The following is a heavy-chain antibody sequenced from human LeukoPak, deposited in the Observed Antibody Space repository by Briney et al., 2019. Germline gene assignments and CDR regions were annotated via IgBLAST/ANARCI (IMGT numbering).Heavy chain of an antibody. D-gene: IGHD6-13*01. V-gene: IGHV4-59*08. CDR1: GGSINSYY. J-gene: IGHJ4*02. CDR3: ARLTGIAAAGDY. Sequence: PSETLSLTCTVSGGSINSYYWSWIRQPPGKGLEWIGYIYYSGSTNYNPSLKSRVTISVDTSKNQFSLKLSSVTAADTAVYYCARLTGIAAAGDYWGQGTLVTVSS. CDR2: IYYSGST.